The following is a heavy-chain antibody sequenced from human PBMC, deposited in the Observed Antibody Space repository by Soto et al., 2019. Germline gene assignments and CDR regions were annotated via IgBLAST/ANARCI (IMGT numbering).Heavy chain of an antibody. CDR3: ARGLEMATIFCAFDI. D-gene: IGHD5-12*01. V-gene: IGHV3-33*08. CDR2: ICYDGSNK. CDR1: GYTFSSNA. Sequence: GGSLRLSCAASGYTFSSNAMSWVRQASGKGLEWVAGICYDGSNKYYADSVKGRFTISRDNSKNTLYLQMNSLRAEDTAVYYCARGLEMATIFCAFDIWGQGTMVTVSS. J-gene: IGHJ3*02.